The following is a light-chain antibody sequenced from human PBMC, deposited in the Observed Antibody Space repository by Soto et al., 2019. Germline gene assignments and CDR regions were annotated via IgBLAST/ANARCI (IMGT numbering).Light chain of an antibody. CDR3: AAWDDSLSGPV. J-gene: IGLJ2*01. V-gene: IGLV1-47*02. CDR2: LNN. Sequence: QSVVTQPPSASGTPGQRVTISCSGSSSNIGSNSVFWYQQLPGTAPKLLIFLNNERPSGVPDRFSASKSGTSASLAISGLRSDDEAHYYCAAWDDSLSGPVFGGGTKVTVL. CDR1: SSNIGSNS.